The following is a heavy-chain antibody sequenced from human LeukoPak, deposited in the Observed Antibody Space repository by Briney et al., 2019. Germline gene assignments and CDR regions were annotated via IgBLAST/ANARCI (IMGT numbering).Heavy chain of an antibody. CDR3: ARRASPVSRYVRYYYYMDV. Sequence: PSETLSLTCAVYGGSFSGYYWSWIRQPPGKGLEWIGEINHSGRTNYNPSLKSRVTISVDTSKNQFSLKLSSVTAADTAVYYCARRASPVSRYVRYYYYMDVWGKGTTVTISS. CDR1: GGSFSGYY. J-gene: IGHJ6*03. D-gene: IGHD5-12*01. CDR2: INHSGRT. V-gene: IGHV4-34*01.